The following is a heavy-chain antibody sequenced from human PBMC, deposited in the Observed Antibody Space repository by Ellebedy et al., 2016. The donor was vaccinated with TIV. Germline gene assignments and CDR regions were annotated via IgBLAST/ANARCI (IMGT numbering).Heavy chain of an antibody. Sequence: SETLSLTXAVSGGSISSSNWWSWVRQPPGKGLEWIGEIYHSGSTYYNPSLKSRVTISVDTSKNQFSLKLSSVTAADTAVYYCARGCGDYLQYYFDYWGQGTLVTVSS. CDR3: ARGCGDYLQYYFDY. V-gene: IGHV4-4*02. D-gene: IGHD4-17*01. CDR2: IYHSGST. CDR1: GGSISSSNW. J-gene: IGHJ4*02.